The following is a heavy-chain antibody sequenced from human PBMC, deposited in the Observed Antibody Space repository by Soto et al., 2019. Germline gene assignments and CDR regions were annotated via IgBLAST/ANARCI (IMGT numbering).Heavy chain of an antibody. J-gene: IGHJ4*02. CDR1: GFTFSSYG. V-gene: IGHV3-33*01. CDR2: IWYDGSNK. CDR3: ARDDRPGTRITMVRGVIAY. D-gene: IGHD3-10*01. Sequence: GGSLRLSCAASGFTFSSYGMHWVRQAPGKGLEWVSVIWYDGSNKYYADSVEGRFTISRDNSKNTLYLQMNSLRAEDTAVYYCARDDRPGTRITMVRGVIAYWGQGTLVTVSS.